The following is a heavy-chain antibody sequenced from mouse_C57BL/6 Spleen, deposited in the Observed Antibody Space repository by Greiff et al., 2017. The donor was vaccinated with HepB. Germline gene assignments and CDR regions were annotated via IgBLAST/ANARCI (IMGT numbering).Heavy chain of an antibody. CDR1: GYTFTDYY. J-gene: IGHJ3*01. V-gene: IGHV1-19*01. CDR2: INPYNGGT. D-gene: IGHD2-1*01. CDR3: ARGTLLTPGFAY. Sequence: EVQLQQSGPVLVKPGASVKMSCKASGYTFTDYYMNWVKQSHGKSLEWIGVINPYNGGTSYNQKFKGKATLTVDKSSSTAYMELNSLTYEDSAVYYCARGTLLTPGFAYWGQGTLVTVSA.